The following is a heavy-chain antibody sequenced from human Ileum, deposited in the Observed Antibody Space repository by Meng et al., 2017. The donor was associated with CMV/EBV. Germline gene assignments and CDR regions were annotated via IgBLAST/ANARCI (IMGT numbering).Heavy chain of an antibody. CDR1: GLMFNSYG. J-gene: IGHJ4*02. V-gene: IGHV3-33*06. CDR3: AKVSGFGVGAAYFDY. Sequence: SGLMFNSYGIHWVRQDPGKGLEWVAVLWYDGSNEYYADSVKGRCTISRDISKNSLYLQMNSLRVEDTAVYYCAKVSGFGVGAAYFDYWGQGTLVTVSS. CDR2: LWYDGSNE. D-gene: IGHD2-15*01.